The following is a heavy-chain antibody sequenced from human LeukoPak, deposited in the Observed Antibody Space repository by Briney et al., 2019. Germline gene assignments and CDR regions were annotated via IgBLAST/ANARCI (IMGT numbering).Heavy chain of an antibody. CDR2: ISAYSGDT. D-gene: IGHD5-24*01. V-gene: IGHV1-18*01. Sequence: GASVKVSCKASGYTFSSYGVSWVRQAPGQGLEWMGWISAYSGDTNYAQKLQGRVTMTTDTSTSIAYLELRSPRSDDTAVYYCARDGYTLYWYFDLWGRGTPVTVSS. J-gene: IGHJ2*01. CDR3: ARDGYTLYWYFDL. CDR1: GYTFSSYG.